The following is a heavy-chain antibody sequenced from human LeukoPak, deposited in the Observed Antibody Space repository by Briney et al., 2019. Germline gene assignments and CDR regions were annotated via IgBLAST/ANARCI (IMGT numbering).Heavy chain of an antibody. CDR2: INWNGAST. V-gene: IGHV3-20*04. Sequence: GGSLRLSCAASGFIFDDYGMAWVRQAPGKGLEWVSGINWNGASTGYADSVKGRFTISRDNAKNSLYLQMNSLRAEDTAVYYCARVPGTTGTTLFYYYYYMDVWGKGTTVTVSS. CDR1: GFIFDDYG. CDR3: ARVPGTTGTTLFYYYYYMDV. J-gene: IGHJ6*03. D-gene: IGHD1-1*01.